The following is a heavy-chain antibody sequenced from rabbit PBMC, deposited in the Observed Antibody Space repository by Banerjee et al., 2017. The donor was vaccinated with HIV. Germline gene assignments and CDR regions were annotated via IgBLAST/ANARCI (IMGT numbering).Heavy chain of an antibody. CDR1: GFSFSSSYW. J-gene: IGHJ4*01. V-gene: IGHV1S45*01. Sequence: QEQLKETGGDLVKPEGSLTLTCTASGFSFSSSYWICWVRQAPGKGLECIACIYAGTITSTWYASWAKGRFTISKTSSTTVTLQMTSLTAADTATYFCARDLAGVIGWNFGLWGPGTLVTVS. CDR2: IYAGTITST. D-gene: IGHD4-1*01. CDR3: ARDLAGVIGWNFGL.